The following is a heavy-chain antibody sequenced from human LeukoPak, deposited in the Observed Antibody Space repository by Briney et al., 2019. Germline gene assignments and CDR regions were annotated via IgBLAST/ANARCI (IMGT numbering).Heavy chain of an antibody. V-gene: IGHV3-23*01. J-gene: IGHJ6*02. CDR3: AKAGYCSSTSCYRNHGMDV. CDR1: GFTFSSYA. Sequence: PGGSLRLSCAASGFTFSSYAMSWVRQAPGKGLEWVSAISSSGGSTYYADSVKGRFTISRDNSKNTLYLQMNSLRAGDTAVYYCAKAGYCSSTSCYRNHGMDVWGQGTTVTVFS. D-gene: IGHD2-2*02. CDR2: ISSSGGST.